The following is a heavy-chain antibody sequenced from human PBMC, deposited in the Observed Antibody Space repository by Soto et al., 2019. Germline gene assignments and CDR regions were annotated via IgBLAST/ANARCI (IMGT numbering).Heavy chain of an antibody. CDR3: ARFLSPTADGDAFDI. CDR2: IYPGDSDT. Sequence: GESLKISCKGSGYSFTSYWIGWVRQMPGKGLEWMGIIYPGDSDTRYSPSFQGQVTISADKSISTAYLQWSSLKASDTAMYYCARFLSPTADGDAFDIWGQGTMVTVSS. V-gene: IGHV5-51*01. D-gene: IGHD4-17*01. CDR1: GYSFTSYW. J-gene: IGHJ3*02.